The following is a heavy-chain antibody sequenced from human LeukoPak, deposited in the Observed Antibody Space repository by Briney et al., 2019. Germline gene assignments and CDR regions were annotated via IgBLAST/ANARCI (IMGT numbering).Heavy chain of an antibody. D-gene: IGHD2-15*01. J-gene: IGHJ4*02. V-gene: IGHV5-10-1*01. CDR2: IDPSDSYT. CDR3: ARSDSLPPDY. CDR1: GYSFTSYW. Sequence: SGESLKISCKGSGYSFTSYWISWVRQMPGKGLEWMGRIDPSDSYTNYSPSFQGHVTISADKSISTAYLQWSSLKASDTAIYYCARSDSLPPDYWGQGTLVTVSS.